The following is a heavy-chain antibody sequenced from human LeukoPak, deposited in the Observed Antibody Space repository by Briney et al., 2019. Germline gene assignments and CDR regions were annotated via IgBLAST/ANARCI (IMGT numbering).Heavy chain of an antibody. CDR2: IGGGDVEI. D-gene: IGHD2-15*01. CDR1: GFTFSIYA. J-gene: IGHJ4*02. V-gene: IGHV3-23*01. CDR3: GRGHRFCSRGNCNSPVDY. Sequence: GGSLRLSCAGSGFTFSIYAMTWVRQAPGKGLEWVSTIGGGDVEIHYADSVKGRFTISRDNSKNTLYLQMNSLRAEDTAVYYCGRGHRFCSRGNCNSPVDYWGQGTLVTVSS.